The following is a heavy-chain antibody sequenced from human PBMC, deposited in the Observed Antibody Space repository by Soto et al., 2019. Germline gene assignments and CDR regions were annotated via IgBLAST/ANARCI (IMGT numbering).Heavy chain of an antibody. V-gene: IGHV1-69*01. Sequence: SVKGSCKSSGGTFSSYCISWVRQAPGQGLEWMGGIIPIFGTANYAQKFQGRVTITADESTSTAYMELSSLRSEDTAVYYCARGTAAGLTHDYWGQGTLVTVSS. CDR1: GGTFSSYC. J-gene: IGHJ4*02. CDR3: ARGTAAGLTHDY. D-gene: IGHD6-13*01. CDR2: IIPIFGTA.